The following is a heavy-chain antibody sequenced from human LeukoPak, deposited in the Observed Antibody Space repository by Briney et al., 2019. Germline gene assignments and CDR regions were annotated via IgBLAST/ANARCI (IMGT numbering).Heavy chain of an antibody. CDR2: IYYSGST. D-gene: IGHD2-2*02. CDR3: ARAHCSSTSCYMGGWFDP. J-gene: IGHJ5*02. CDR1: GGSISSGGYY. V-gene: IGHV4-31*03. Sequence: SETLSLSCTVSGGSISSGGYYWSWIRQHPGKGLEWIGYIYYSGSTYYNPSLKSRVTISVDTSKNQFSLKLSSVTAADTAVSYCARAHCSSTSCYMGGWFDPWGQGTLVTVSS.